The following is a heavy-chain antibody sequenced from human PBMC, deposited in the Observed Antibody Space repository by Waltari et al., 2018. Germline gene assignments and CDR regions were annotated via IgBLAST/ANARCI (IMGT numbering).Heavy chain of an antibody. CDR2: IYHSGST. J-gene: IGHJ3*02. V-gene: IGHV4-38-2*01. Sequence: QVQLQESGPGLVKPSETLSLPCAVSGYSISSVYYWCWIRQPPGKGLEWIGRIYHSGSTYYNPSLKSRVTISVDTSKNQFSLKLSSVTAAETAVYYCARHPFFGVVIAAFDIWGQGTMVTVSS. CDR1: GYSISSVYY. CDR3: ARHPFFGVVIAAFDI. D-gene: IGHD3-3*01.